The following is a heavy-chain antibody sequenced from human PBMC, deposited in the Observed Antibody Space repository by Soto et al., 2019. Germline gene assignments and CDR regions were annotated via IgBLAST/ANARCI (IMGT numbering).Heavy chain of an antibody. CDR3: ARDGYCTNGVCQTSWFDP. CDR1: GYTFTSSD. Sequence: ASVKVSCKASGYTFTSSDINWVPQATGQGLEWMGWMNPNSGNTGYAQKFQGRVTMTRNTSISTAYMELSSLRSEDTAVYYCARDGYCTNGVCQTSWFDPWGQGTLVTVSS. CDR2: MNPNSGNT. D-gene: IGHD2-8*01. J-gene: IGHJ5*02. V-gene: IGHV1-8*01.